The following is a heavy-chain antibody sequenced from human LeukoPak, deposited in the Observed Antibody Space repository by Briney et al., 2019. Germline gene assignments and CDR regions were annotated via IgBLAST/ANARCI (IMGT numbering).Heavy chain of an antibody. CDR2: IYHSGST. D-gene: IGHD2-2*01. CDR3: ARGDGYCSSTSCYADDYGMDV. CDR1: GYSISSGYY. J-gene: IGHJ6*04. V-gene: IGHV4-38-2*01. Sequence: SETLSLTCAVSGYSISSGYYWGWIRQPPGKGLEWIGSIYHSGSTYYSPSLKGRVTISVDTSKNQFSLKLSSVTAADTAVYYCARGDGYCSSTSCYADDYGMDVWGKGITVTVSS.